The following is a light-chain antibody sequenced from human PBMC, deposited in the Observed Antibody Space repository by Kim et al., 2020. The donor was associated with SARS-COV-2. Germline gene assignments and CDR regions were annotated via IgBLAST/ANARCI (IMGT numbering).Light chain of an antibody. Sequence: QPVLTQSPSASASLGASVKLTCTLSSGHSNYAIAWHQQQPEKGPRYLMKLNSDGSHSKGDGIPDRFSGSSSGAERYLTISSLQSEDEADYYCQTWGTGINVVFGGGTQLTVL. CDR1: SGHSNYA. CDR3: QTWGTGINVV. V-gene: IGLV4-69*01. J-gene: IGLJ2*01. CDR2: LNSDGSH.